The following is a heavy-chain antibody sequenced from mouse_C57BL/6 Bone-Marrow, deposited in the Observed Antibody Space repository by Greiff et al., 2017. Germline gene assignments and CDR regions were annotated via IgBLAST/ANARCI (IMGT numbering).Heavy chain of an antibody. CDR2: INPNYGTT. CDR1: GYSFTDYN. V-gene: IGHV1-39*01. D-gene: IGHD2-4*01. CDR3: ASGYDYDYAMDY. Sequence: VQLQQSGPELVKPGASVKISCKASGYSFTDYNMNWVKQSNGKSLEWIGVINPNYGTTSYNQKFQGKATLTVDKSSSTAYMQLNSLTSEVSAVYYCASGYDYDYAMDYWGQGTSVTVSS. J-gene: IGHJ4*01.